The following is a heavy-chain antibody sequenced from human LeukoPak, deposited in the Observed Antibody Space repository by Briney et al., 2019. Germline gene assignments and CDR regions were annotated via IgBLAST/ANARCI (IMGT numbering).Heavy chain of an antibody. J-gene: IGHJ5*02. Sequence: ASVKVSCKASGYTFNAYCITWVRQAPGQGLEWMGWISGYNGKTKYVQKLQDRVTMTTDTSTTTAYMELRRLRSDDTAVYYCARAGAVVDNWFDPWGQRTPVTVSS. CDR1: GYTFNAYC. D-gene: IGHD2-15*01. CDR2: ISGYNGKT. V-gene: IGHV1-18*01. CDR3: ARAGAVVDNWFDP.